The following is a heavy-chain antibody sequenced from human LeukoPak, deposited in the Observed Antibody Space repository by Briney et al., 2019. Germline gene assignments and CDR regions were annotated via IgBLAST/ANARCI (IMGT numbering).Heavy chain of an antibody. CDR3: GTDPPGKY. V-gene: IGHV3-15*01. D-gene: IGHD3-10*01. CDR1: GFTFSSYA. Sequence: GGSLRLSCAASGFTFSSYAMSWVRQAPGKGLEWVGRIKRKIDGGTTDYAAPVKDRFVISRDDSKNTLFLQTNSLKTEDTGVYYCGTDPPGKYWGQGTLVTVSS. J-gene: IGHJ4*02. CDR2: IKRKIDGGTT.